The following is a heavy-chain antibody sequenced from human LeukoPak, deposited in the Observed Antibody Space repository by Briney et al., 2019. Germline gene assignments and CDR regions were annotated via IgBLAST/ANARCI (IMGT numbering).Heavy chain of an antibody. J-gene: IGHJ3*02. CDR2: IYTSGST. CDR3: ASGENYYDSSGYSAFDI. Sequence: PSETLSLTCTVSGGSISSYYWSWIRQPAGKGLEWIGRIYTSGSTNYNPSLKSRVTMSVDTSKNQFSLKLSSVTAADTAVYYCASGENYYDSSGYSAFDIWGQGTMVTVSS. V-gene: IGHV4-4*07. CDR1: GGSISSYY. D-gene: IGHD3-22*01.